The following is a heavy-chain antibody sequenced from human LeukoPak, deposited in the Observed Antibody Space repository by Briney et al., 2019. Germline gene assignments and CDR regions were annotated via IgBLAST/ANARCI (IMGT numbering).Heavy chain of an antibody. J-gene: IGHJ5*02. CDR2: IDPSDSYT. Sequence: GESLKISCKGSGYSFTSYWISWVRQMPGKGLEWMGRIDPSDSYTNYSPSFQGHVTISADKSISTAYLQWSSLKASDTAMYYCARVRPPEFSASYYIRNWFDPWGQGTLVTVSS. CDR3: ARVRPPEFSASYYIRNWFDP. V-gene: IGHV5-10-1*01. CDR1: GYSFTSYW. D-gene: IGHD3-10*01.